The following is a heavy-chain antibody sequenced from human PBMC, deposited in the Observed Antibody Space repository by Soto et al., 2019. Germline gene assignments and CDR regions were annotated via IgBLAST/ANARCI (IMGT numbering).Heavy chain of an antibody. CDR2: ISSSSSYI. D-gene: IGHD2-2*01. CDR3: AREGYCSSTSCPEPYYFDY. V-gene: IGHV3-21*01. J-gene: IGHJ4*02. CDR1: GVTFNSYI. Sequence: PAGSLRLSCAASGVTFNSYIMAGVRQAPGKGLEWVSSISSSSSYIYYADSVKGRFTISRDNAKNSLYLQMNSLRAEDTAVYYCAREGYCSSTSCPEPYYFDYWGQGTLVTVSS.